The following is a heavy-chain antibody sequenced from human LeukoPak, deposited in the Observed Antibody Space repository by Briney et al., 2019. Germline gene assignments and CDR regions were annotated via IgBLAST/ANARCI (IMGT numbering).Heavy chain of an antibody. CDR3: AREHLKSDSSGWYGAHYYMDV. CDR2: IYYSGST. CDR1: GGSISSYY. V-gene: IGHV4-59*01. J-gene: IGHJ6*03. D-gene: IGHD6-19*01. Sequence: SETLSLTCTVSGGSISSYYWSWIRQPPGKGLEWIGYIYYSGSTNYNPSLKSRVTISVDTSKNQFSLKLSSVTAADTAVYYCAREHLKSDSSGWYGAHYYMDVWGKGTTVTVS.